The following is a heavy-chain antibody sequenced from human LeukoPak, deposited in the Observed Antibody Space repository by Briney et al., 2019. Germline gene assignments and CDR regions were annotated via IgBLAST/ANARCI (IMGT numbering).Heavy chain of an antibody. CDR1: GYTFTGYY. Sequence: ASVKVSCKASGYTFTGYYMHWVRQAPGQGLEWMGWINPNSGGTNYAQKFQGRVTMTRDTSISTAYMELSRLRSDDTAVYYCARMGCSSTSCQQAGGWFDPWGQGTLVTVSS. CDR3: ARMGCSSTSCQQAGGWFDP. D-gene: IGHD2-2*01. CDR2: INPNSGGT. V-gene: IGHV1-2*02. J-gene: IGHJ5*02.